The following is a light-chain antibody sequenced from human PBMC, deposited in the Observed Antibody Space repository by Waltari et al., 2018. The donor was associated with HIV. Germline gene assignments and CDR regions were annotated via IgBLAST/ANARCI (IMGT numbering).Light chain of an antibody. J-gene: IGKJ5*01. CDR1: QTIKNN. V-gene: IGKV1-39*01. CDR2: GAS. CDR3: QQTYMTPQT. Sequence: EIQMTQSPSSLSASVGARVGTTCRASQTIKNNLNWYRQTPGKAPKLLIFGASNLQSGVPSRFTGTGSGTYFTLTVSSLQPEDFATYYCQQTYMTPQTFGQGTRLEIK.